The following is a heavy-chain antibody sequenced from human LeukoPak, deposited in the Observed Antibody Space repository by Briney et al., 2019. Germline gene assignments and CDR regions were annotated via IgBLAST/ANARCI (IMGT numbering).Heavy chain of an antibody. CDR1: GFAFSNYW. V-gene: IGHV3-7*03. D-gene: IGHD3-16*01. Sequence: GGSLRLSCAASGFAFSNYWMTWVRQAPGKGLEWVASIDEGGGEQHYLDSVRGRYTISRDNAKNSLYLQINSLRAEDTALYYCAKGGHVDYCGLGTLVTVSS. CDR2: IDEGGGEQ. CDR3: AKGGHVDY. J-gene: IGHJ4*02.